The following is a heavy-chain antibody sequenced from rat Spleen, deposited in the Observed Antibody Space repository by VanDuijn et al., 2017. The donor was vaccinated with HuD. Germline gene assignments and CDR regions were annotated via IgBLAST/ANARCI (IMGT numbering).Heavy chain of an antibody. CDR3: ARAGYLRDWYFDF. CDR2: ISPSGGST. D-gene: IGHD2-2*01. V-gene: IGHV5S13*01. J-gene: IGHJ1*01. Sequence: EVQLVESGGGLVQPGRSLKLSCAASGFTFSNYDMAWVRQAPTKGLEWVASISPSGGSTYYRDSMKGRFTISRDNAKNTLYLQMDNLRSEDTATYYCARAGYLRDWYFDFWGPGTMVTVSS. CDR1: GFTFSNYD.